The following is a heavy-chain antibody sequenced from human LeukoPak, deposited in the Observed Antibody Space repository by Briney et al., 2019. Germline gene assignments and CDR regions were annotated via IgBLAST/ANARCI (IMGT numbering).Heavy chain of an antibody. Sequence: GASVKVSCMASGGTFSSYAISWVRQAPGQGLEWMGGIIPIFGTANYAQKFQGRVTITADESTSTAYMELSSLRSEDTAVYYCAGDYGDYKLRSAFDIWGQGTMVTVSS. CDR3: AGDYGDYKLRSAFDI. CDR1: GGTFSSYA. CDR2: IIPIFGTA. V-gene: IGHV1-69*13. J-gene: IGHJ3*02. D-gene: IGHD4-17*01.